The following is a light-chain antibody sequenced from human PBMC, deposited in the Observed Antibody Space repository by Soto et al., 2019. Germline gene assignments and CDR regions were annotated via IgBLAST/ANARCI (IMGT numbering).Light chain of an antibody. CDR3: QAWDSSTAGV. V-gene: IGLV3-1*01. CDR1: KLGDKY. CDR2: QNS. Sequence: ELTQPPSVSVSPGQTASITCSGDKLGDKYACWYQQKPGQSPVLVIYQNSKRPSGIPERFSGSNSGNTATLTISGTQAMDEADYYCQAWDSSTAGVFGTGTKLTVL. J-gene: IGLJ1*01.